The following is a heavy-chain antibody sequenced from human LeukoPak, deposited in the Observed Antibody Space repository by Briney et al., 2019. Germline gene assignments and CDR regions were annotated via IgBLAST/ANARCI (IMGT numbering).Heavy chain of an antibody. Sequence: GGSLRPSCAASGFTFSTYTMNWVRQAPGKGLEWVSSISSSSSYIYYADSVKGRFTISRDNAKNSLFLQMDSLRAEDTALYYCASGNYYYYYMDVWGKGTTVTVSS. V-gene: IGHV3-21*01. J-gene: IGHJ6*03. CDR2: ISSSSSYI. CDR3: ASGNYYYYYMDV. CDR1: GFTFSTYT. D-gene: IGHD2-15*01.